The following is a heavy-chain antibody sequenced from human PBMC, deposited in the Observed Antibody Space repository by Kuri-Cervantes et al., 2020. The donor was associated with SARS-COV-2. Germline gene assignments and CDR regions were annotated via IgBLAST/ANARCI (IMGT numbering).Heavy chain of an antibody. V-gene: IGHV4-39*07. D-gene: IGHD6-25*01. CDR1: GGSISSSSYY. Sequence: SETLSLTCTVPGGSISSSSYYWGWIRQPPGKGLEWIGSIYYSGSTYYNPSLKSRVTISVDTSKNQFSLKLSSVTAADTAVYYCARVGSALRRDFDYWGQGTLVTVSS. CDR3: ARVGSALRRDFDY. J-gene: IGHJ4*02. CDR2: IYYSGST.